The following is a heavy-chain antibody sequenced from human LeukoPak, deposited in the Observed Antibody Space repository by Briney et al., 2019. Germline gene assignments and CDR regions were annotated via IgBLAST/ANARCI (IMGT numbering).Heavy chain of an antibody. V-gene: IGHV3-9*01. Sequence: PGGSLRLSCAASGFTFDDYAMHWVRQAPGKGLEWVSGISWNSGSIGYADSVKGRFTISRDNAKNSLYPQMNSLRAEDTALYYCAKDKDYDILTGSNFQHWGQGTLVTVSS. CDR1: GFTFDDYA. CDR2: ISWNSGSI. J-gene: IGHJ1*01. CDR3: AKDKDYDILTGSNFQH. D-gene: IGHD3-9*01.